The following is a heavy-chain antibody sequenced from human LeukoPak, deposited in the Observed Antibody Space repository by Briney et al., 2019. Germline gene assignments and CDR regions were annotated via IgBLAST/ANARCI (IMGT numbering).Heavy chain of an antibody. V-gene: IGHV3-30*18. Sequence: PGRSLRLSCAASGFTFSSYGMHWVRQAPGKGLEWVAVISYDGSNKYYADSVKGRFTTSRDNSKNTLYLQMNSLRAEDTAVYYCAKDHRRGYYYDSSGSSSRLFDYWGQGTLVTVSS. CDR1: GFTFSSYG. CDR3: AKDHRRGYYYDSSGSSSRLFDY. CDR2: ISYDGSNK. J-gene: IGHJ4*02. D-gene: IGHD3-22*01.